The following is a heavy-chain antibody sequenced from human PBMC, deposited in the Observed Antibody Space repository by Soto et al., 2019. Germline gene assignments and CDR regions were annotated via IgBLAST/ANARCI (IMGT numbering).Heavy chain of an antibody. Sequence: EVQLVESGGGLVQPGRSLRLSCAASGFTFDDYAMHWVRQAPGKGLEWVSGISWNSGSIDYADSVKGRFTISRDNAENSLYLQMNSLRPEDTALYYCAKDTQGITGIPGYFDYWGQGTLVTVSS. V-gene: IGHV3-9*01. CDR1: GFTFDDYA. CDR2: ISWNSGSI. D-gene: IGHD1-20*01. J-gene: IGHJ4*02. CDR3: AKDTQGITGIPGYFDY.